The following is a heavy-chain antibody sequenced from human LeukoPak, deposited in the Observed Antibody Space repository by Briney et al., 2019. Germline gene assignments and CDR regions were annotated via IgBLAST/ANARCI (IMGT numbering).Heavy chain of an antibody. D-gene: IGHD6-19*01. Sequence: PGGSLRLSCAASGFTFSSYWMSWVRQAPGKGLEWVANIKQDGSNKYYADSVKGRFTISRDNSKNTLYLQMNSLRAEDTAVYYCAKDRIRGVTVAGTGDYWGQGTLVTVPS. V-gene: IGHV3-7*01. CDR1: GFTFSSYW. CDR2: IKQDGSNK. J-gene: IGHJ4*02. CDR3: AKDRIRGVTVAGTGDY.